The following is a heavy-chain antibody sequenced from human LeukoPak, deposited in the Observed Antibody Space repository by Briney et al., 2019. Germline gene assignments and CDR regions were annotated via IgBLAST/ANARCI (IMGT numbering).Heavy chain of an antibody. CDR2: ISAYNGNT. CDR1: GYTFTSYG. CDR3: ARALGSGPDY. V-gene: IGHV1-18*01. D-gene: IGHD2-15*01. J-gene: IGHJ4*02. Sequence: ASVKVSCKASGYTFTSYGISWVRQAPGQGLEWMGWISAYNGNTNYAQKLQGRVTMTTDTSTSTAYMELRSLRSGVSVVYYCARALGSGPDYWGQGTLVTVSS.